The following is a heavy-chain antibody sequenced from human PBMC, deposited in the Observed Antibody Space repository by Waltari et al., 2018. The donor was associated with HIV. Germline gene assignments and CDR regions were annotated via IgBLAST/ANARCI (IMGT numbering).Heavy chain of an antibody. V-gene: IGHV3-15*01. D-gene: IGHD3-3*01. Sequence: VGRIKSKTDGGTTDYAAPVKGRFTISRDDSKNTLYLQMNSLKTEDTAVYYCTTVARGVGYYGMDVWGQGTTVTVSS. CDR2: IKSKTDGGTT. CDR3: TTVARGVGYYGMDV. J-gene: IGHJ6*02.